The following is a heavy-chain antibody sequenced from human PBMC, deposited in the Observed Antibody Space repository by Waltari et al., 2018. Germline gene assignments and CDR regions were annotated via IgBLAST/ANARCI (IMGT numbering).Heavy chain of an antibody. D-gene: IGHD3-16*01. CDR3: AREKGPYHYYAMDV. V-gene: IGHV3-66*02. CDR1: GFTVSSNF. J-gene: IGHJ6*02. Sequence: VHLMESGGGLVQPGGYLRLSCAASGFTVSSNFMSWVRQAPGKGLEWVSVIYSGGSRYFADSVKGRFTISRDNSKNMLYLQMDSLRAEDTAVYYCAREKGPYHYYAMDVWGQGTTVTVSS. CDR2: IYSGGSR.